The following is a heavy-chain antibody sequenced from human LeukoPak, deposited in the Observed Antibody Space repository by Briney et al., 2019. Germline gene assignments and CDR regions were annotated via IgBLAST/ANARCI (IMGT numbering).Heavy chain of an antibody. CDR2: IYPGDSHT. D-gene: IGHD4-23*01. J-gene: IGHJ6*03. CDR1: GYSFTSYW. Sequence: GESLKISCKGSGYSFTSYWIGWVRQMPGKGLEWMGIIYPGDSHTRYSPSFQGQVTISADKSISTAYLQWSSLKASDTAMYYCARLGGGNFGVFAPARRYYYYYYMDVWGKGTTVTVSS. CDR3: ARLGGGNFGVFAPARRYYYYYYMDV. V-gene: IGHV5-51*01.